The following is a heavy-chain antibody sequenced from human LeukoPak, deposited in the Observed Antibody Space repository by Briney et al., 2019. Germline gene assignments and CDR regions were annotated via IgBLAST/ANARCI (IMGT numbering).Heavy chain of an antibody. D-gene: IGHD2-21*02. J-gene: IGHJ4*02. Sequence: SETLSLTCAVSGGSISSGGYSWSWIRQPPGKGLEWIGCVYHSGSTYYNPSLKSRVTISVDRSKNQFSLKLSSVTAADTAVYYCARSYCGGDRYTYYFDYWGQGTLVTVSS. V-gene: IGHV4-30-2*01. CDR2: VYHSGST. CDR1: GGSISSGGYS. CDR3: ARSYCGGDRYTYYFDY.